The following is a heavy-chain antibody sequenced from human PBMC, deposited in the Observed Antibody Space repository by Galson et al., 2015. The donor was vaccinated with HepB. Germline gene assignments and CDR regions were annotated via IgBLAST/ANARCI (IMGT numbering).Heavy chain of an antibody. CDR1: GFTFSNYA. Sequence: SLRLSCAASGFTFSNYAMTWVRQAPGKGLEWVSVIIGNGGTAYYADSVKGRFTISRDNSKNTLFLQMNSLRAEDTAVYSCAIELTVTTDYWGQGTLATVSS. J-gene: IGHJ4*02. V-gene: IGHV3-23*01. D-gene: IGHD4-17*01. CDR2: IIGNGGTA. CDR3: AIELTVTTDY.